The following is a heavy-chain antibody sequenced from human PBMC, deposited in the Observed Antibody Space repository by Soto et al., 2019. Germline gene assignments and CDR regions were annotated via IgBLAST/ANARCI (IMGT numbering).Heavy chain of an antibody. CDR1: GDSIRSYY. J-gene: IGHJ4*02. Sequence: SETLSLTCTVSGDSIRSYYWSWIRQPPGKGLEWIRYIYDSGSTNYNPSLKSRVTISVDTSKSQFSLKLSSVTAADTAVYYCARDRAYYESSGLYFDYWGQGTLVTVSS. CDR3: ARDRAYYESSGLYFDY. CDR2: IYDSGST. V-gene: IGHV4-59*01. D-gene: IGHD3-22*01.